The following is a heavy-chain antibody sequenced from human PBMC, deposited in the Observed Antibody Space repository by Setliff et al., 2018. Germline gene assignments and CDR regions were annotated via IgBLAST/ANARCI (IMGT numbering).Heavy chain of an antibody. CDR1: GASTTTYY. V-gene: IGHV4-59*08. Sequence: SETLSLTCAVSGASTTTYYWSWIRQPPGKGLEWIGYIFSGGSTKFNPPLKSRVTISVDTSKNQVSLRLVSVTAADTAVYYCARAHTWSLPNDNSGYPGWFDPWGQGTLVTVSS. CDR2: IFSGGST. CDR3: ARAHTWSLPNDNSGYPGWFDP. D-gene: IGHD3-22*01. J-gene: IGHJ5*02.